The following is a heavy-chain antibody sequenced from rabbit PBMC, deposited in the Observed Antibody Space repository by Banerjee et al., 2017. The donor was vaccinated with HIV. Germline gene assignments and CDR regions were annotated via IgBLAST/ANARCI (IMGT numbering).Heavy chain of an antibody. J-gene: IGHJ4*01. CDR3: ARDLAGVIGWNFNL. CDR2: IGTDSVTT. CDR1: GFSFSSSYD. V-gene: IGHV1S45*01. Sequence: QEQLEESGGDLVKPEGSLTLTCTASGFSFSSSYDMCWVRQAPGKGLEWIACIGTDSVTTYYASWVNGRFTISRNTNQNTVTLQMNILTAADTATYFCARDLAGVIGWNFNLWGQGTLVTVS. D-gene: IGHD4-1*01.